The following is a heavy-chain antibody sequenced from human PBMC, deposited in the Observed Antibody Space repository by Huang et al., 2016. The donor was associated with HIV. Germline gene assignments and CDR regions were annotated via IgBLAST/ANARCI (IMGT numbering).Heavy chain of an antibody. J-gene: IGHJ4*02. Sequence: QVQLVQSRAEVKKPGASVKVSCKVSEYTLTELSRHWVRQPPGKGLEWMGGFDPEIGETNYAQKFQGRVTMTEDTSTETAFMELSGLRPEDTTVYYCATGFDVFFDFWGQGTLVTVSS. D-gene: IGHD3-9*01. CDR2: FDPEIGET. CDR1: EYTLTELS. V-gene: IGHV1-24*01. CDR3: ATGFDVFFDF.